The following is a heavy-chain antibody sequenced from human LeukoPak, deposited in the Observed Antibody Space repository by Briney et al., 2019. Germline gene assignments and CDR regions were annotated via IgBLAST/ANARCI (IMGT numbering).Heavy chain of an antibody. J-gene: IGHJ6*02. CDR2: ISSTSSYV. CDR3: ARVGTIHLRLRPHLGYYGMDV. CDR1: GFTFSTYS. V-gene: IGHV3-21*01. D-gene: IGHD5-18*01. Sequence: GGSLRLSCAASGFTFSTYSMNWVRQAPGKGLEWVSSISSTSSYVYYADSAKGRFTNTRDNAKNSLFLQMNSLRAEDTAVYYCARVGTIHLRLRPHLGYYGMDVWGQGTPVTVSS.